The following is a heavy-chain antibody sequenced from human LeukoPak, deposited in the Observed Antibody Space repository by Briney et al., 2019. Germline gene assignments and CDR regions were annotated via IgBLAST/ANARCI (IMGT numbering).Heavy chain of an antibody. D-gene: IGHD3-10*01. J-gene: IGHJ4*02. CDR3: ARHDPVWFGELLTNFDY. CDR2: IYHSGST. CDR1: GYSISSGYY. Sequence: TPSETLSLTCAVSGYSISSGYYWGWIRQPPGQGLEWIGSIYHSGSTYYNPSLKSRVTLSVDTSKNQFSLKLSSVTAADTAVYYCARHDPVWFGELLTNFDYWGQGTLVTVSS. V-gene: IGHV4-38-2*01.